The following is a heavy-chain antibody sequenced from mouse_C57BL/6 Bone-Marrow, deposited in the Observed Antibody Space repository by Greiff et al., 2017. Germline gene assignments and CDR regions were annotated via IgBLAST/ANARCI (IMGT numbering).Heavy chain of an antibody. CDR2: INPYNGCT. J-gene: IGHJ4*01. Sequence: EVQLQESGPVLVKPGASVKMSCKASGYTFTDYYMNWVKQSHGKSLEWIGVINPYNGCTSYNQKFKGQATLTVDKSSSTAYMELNSLTSEDSAVYYCARGGIYYYGSSYLRYAMGYWGQGTSVTVSS. D-gene: IGHD1-1*01. CDR1: GYTFTDYY. V-gene: IGHV1-19*01. CDR3: ARGGIYYYGSSYLRYAMGY.